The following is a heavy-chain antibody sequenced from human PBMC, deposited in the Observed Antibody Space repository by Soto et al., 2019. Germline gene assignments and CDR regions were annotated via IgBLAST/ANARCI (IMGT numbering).Heavy chain of an antibody. CDR3: ARDRYSSFHYFDY. CDR2: INAGNGNT. D-gene: IGHD6-13*01. Sequence: GASVKVSCKASGYTFTSYAMHWVRQAPGQRLEWMGWINAGNGNTKYSQKFQGRVTITRDTSASTAYMELSSLRSEGTAVYYCARDRYSSFHYFDYWGQGTLVTVSS. V-gene: IGHV1-3*01. CDR1: GYTFTSYA. J-gene: IGHJ4*02.